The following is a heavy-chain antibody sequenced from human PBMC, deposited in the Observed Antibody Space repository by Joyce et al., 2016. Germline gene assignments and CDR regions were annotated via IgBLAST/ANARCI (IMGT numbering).Heavy chain of an antibody. J-gene: IGHJ6*04. CDR1: GFTVSSVF. V-gene: IGHV3-53*01. CDR2: IYSGTDST. CDR3: ATRGA. Sequence: VQVVESGGGLIQPGGSLRLSCAVSGFTVSSVFMMWVRQAPGKGLEWVSTIYSGTDSTHYAASVEGRFTISRDNSKNTLSLQMNTLRGEDTARYYCATRGAWGKGTTVTVSS.